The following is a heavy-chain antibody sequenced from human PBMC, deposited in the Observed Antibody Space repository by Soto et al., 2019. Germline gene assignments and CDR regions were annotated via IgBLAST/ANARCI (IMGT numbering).Heavy chain of an antibody. CDR1: GGSMRDYY. D-gene: IGHD1-1*01. V-gene: IGHV4-59*01. J-gene: IGHJ4*02. CDR3: ARQLGLWQPLDY. Sequence: KPSETLSLTCSVSGGSMRDYYWSWIRQSPGKGPEWIGYIHYSGNTNYNPSLKSRVTISVDMPKSLFSLKLNSVTAADTAVYYCARQLGLWQPLDYWGRGTLVTVSS. CDR2: IHYSGNT.